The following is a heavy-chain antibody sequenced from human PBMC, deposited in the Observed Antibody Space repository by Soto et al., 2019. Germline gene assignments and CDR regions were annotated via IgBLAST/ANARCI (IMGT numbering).Heavy chain of an antibody. CDR2: ISYDGSNT. CDR3: AKEGGLSGSYYISSSYYFDY. J-gene: IGHJ4*02. D-gene: IGHD1-26*01. Sequence: GGSLRLSCAASGFTFSSYGMHWVRQAPGKGLEMVAIISYDGSNTYYADSVKGRFTISRDNSKNTLYLQMNSLRAEDTSVYYCAKEGGLSGSYYISSSYYFDYWGQGTLVTVSS. CDR1: GFTFSSYG. V-gene: IGHV3-30*18.